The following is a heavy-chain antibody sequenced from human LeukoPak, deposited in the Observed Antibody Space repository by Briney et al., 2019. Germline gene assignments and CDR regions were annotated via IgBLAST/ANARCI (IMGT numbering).Heavy chain of an antibody. J-gene: IGHJ4*02. Sequence: GGSLRLSCAASGFTFSSYAMSWARQAPGKGLEWVSAISGSGGSTYYADSVKGRFTISRDNSKNTLYLQMNSLRAEDTAVYYCAKDQYYDSSGYYYFWGQGTLVTVSS. V-gene: IGHV3-23*01. D-gene: IGHD3-22*01. CDR3: AKDQYYDSSGYYYF. CDR1: GFTFSSYA. CDR2: ISGSGGST.